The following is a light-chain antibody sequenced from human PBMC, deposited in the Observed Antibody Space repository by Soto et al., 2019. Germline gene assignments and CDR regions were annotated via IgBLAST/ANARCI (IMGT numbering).Light chain of an antibody. J-gene: IGKJ2*01. CDR2: DAS. CDR1: QGISSA. V-gene: IGKV1-13*02. CDR3: QQCNSYPYT. Sequence: AIQLTQSPSSLSASVGDRVTITCRASQGISSALAWHLQKPGKAPKLLIYDASSLESGVSSRFSGSGSGTDFTLTISSLQPEDFATYYCQQCNSYPYTFGQGTKVDIK.